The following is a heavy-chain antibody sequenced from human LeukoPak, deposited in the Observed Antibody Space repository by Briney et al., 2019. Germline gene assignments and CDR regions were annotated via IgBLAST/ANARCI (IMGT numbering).Heavy chain of an antibody. D-gene: IGHD2-2*01. CDR2: ISGSGGST. V-gene: IGHV3-23*01. J-gene: IGHJ4*02. CDR1: GFTFGSYA. CDR3: AKEIPYGIVVVPAATD. Sequence: PGGSLRLSCAASGFTFGSYAMSWVRQAPGKGLEWVSAISGSGGSTYYADSAKGRFTISRDNSKNTLYLQMNSLRAEDTAVYYCAKEIPYGIVVVPAATDWGQGTLVTVSS.